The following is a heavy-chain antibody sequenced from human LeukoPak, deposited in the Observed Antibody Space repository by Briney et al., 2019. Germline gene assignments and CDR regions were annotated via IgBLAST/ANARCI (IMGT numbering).Heavy chain of an antibody. CDR2: IYYSGST. J-gene: IGHJ3*02. CDR3: ARDHNYYDSSGYYLDAFDI. CDR1: GGSISSYY. V-gene: IGHV4-59*01. Sequence: PSETLSLTCTVSGGSISSYYWSWIRQPPGQGLEWIGYIYYSGSTNYNPSLKSRVTISVDTSKNQFSLKLSSVTAADTAVYYCARDHNYYDSSGYYLDAFDIWGQGTMVTVSS. D-gene: IGHD3-22*01.